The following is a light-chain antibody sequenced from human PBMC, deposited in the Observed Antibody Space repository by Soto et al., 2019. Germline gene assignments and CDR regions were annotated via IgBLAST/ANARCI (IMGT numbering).Light chain of an antibody. Sequence: DIQMTQSPSTLSASVGDRVTITCRASQSIGRWLAWYQQKPGKAPNLLIYDASSLEGGVLSRFSGSGSGTEFTLTIASLQPDDFATYYCQQYETFSGTFGQGTKVDIK. CDR2: DAS. CDR1: QSIGRW. J-gene: IGKJ1*01. V-gene: IGKV1-5*01. CDR3: QQYETFSGT.